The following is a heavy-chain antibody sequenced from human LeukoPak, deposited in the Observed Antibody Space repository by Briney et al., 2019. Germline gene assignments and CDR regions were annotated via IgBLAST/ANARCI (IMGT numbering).Heavy chain of an antibody. V-gene: IGHV1-69*01. CDR2: IIPIFGTA. D-gene: IGHD3-10*01. Sequence: SVKVSCKASGGTFSSYAISWVRQAPGQGLEWMGGIIPIFGTANYAQKFQGRITITADESTSTAYMELSSLRSEDTAVYYCAPYYYGSGSYPTIDYWGQGTLVTVSS. CDR1: GGTFSSYA. CDR3: APYYYGSGSYPTIDY. J-gene: IGHJ4*02.